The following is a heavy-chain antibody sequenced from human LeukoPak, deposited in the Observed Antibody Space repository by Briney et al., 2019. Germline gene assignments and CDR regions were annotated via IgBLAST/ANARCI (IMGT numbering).Heavy chain of an antibody. CDR2: IYYSGST. Sequence: SETLSLTCAVSGVSISTYYWNWIRQPPGKGLEWIEYIYYSGSTNYNPSLKSRVTISVDTSKNQFSLKLSSVTAADTAVYYCAREANYYDSSGKYQTDAFDIWGQGTMVTVSS. CDR1: GVSISTYY. D-gene: IGHD3-22*01. V-gene: IGHV4-59*01. J-gene: IGHJ3*02. CDR3: AREANYYDSSGKYQTDAFDI.